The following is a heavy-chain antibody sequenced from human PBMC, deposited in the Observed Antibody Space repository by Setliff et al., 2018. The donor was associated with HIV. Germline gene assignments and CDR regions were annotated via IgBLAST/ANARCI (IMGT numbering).Heavy chain of an antibody. CDR3: AKGASPAGSVAYFDY. J-gene: IGHJ4*02. Sequence: GGSLRLSCAASQFTLNNYAMNWVRQAPGKGLEWISVFYSGNSGIYYADSVKGRFIVSRDNSKNTLYLQMNSLTVEDTAVYYCAKGASPAGSVAYFDYWGQGTLVTAPQ. CDR1: QFTLNNYA. D-gene: IGHD6-19*01. V-gene: IGHV3-23*03. CDR2: FYSGNSGI.